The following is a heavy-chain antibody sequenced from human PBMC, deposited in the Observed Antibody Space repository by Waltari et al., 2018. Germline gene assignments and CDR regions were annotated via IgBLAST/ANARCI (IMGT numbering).Heavy chain of an antibody. CDR3: AKEGYSSSFDY. Sequence: EVQLVESGGGLVQPGRSLRLSCAASGFTFDDYAMHWVRQAPGKGLEWVSGISWNSGSTYYADSVKGRFTISRDNSKNSLYLQMNSLRTEDTALYYCAKEGYSSSFDYWGQGTLVTVSS. V-gene: IGHV3-9*01. CDR1: GFTFDDYA. D-gene: IGHD6-13*01. J-gene: IGHJ4*02. CDR2: ISWNSGST.